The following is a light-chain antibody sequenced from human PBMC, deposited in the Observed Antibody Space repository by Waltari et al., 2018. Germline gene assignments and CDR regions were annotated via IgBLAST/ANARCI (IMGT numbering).Light chain of an antibody. V-gene: IGLV2-8*01. CDR2: EVS. J-gene: IGLJ3*02. Sequence: QSALTQPPSASESPGQSVTISCTGTSSDVGDYDFVSWYQHHPGKAPKIMIYEVSKRPSGVPDRFSGSKSGSTASLTVSGLQAEDEATYYCSSYAGSNTWVFGGGTKLTVL. CDR3: SSYAGSNTWV. CDR1: SSDVGDYDF.